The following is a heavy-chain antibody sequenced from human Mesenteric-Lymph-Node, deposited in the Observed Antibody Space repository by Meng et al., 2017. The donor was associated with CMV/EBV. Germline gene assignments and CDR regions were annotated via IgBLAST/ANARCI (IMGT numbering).Heavy chain of an antibody. V-gene: IGHV1-69*10. CDR2: IIPILGIA. CDR1: GGTFSSYA. CDR3: ARVKADYENGMDV. J-gene: IGHJ6*02. D-gene: IGHD4-17*01. Sequence: SVKVSCKASGGTFSSYAISWWRQAPGQGLEWMGGIIPILGIANYAQKFQGRATITADKSTSTAYMELSSLRSEDTAVYYCARVKADYENGMDVWGQGTTVTVSS.